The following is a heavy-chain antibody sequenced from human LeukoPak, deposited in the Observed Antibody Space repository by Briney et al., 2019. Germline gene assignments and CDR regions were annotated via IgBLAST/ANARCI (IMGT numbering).Heavy chain of an antibody. CDR3: ARLVDSSGWYRFDYYYGMDV. CDR1: GYTYTGYY. D-gene: IGHD6-19*01. Sequence: ASVKVSCKASGYTYTGYYMHWVRQAPGQGLGWMGGTNLNSGGTNYAQKFQGRVTMTRDTSISTAYMELSRLRSDDTAVYYCARLVDSSGWYRFDYYYGMDVWGQATTVTVSS. CDR2: TNLNSGGT. J-gene: IGHJ6*02. V-gene: IGHV1-2*02.